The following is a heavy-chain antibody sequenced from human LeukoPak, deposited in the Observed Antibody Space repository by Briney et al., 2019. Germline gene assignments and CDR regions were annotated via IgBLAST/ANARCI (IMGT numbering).Heavy chain of an antibody. CDR3: ARTYEKMATMGAFHY. CDR1: GYTFSGYY. J-gene: IGHJ4*02. CDR2: INPKNGGT. V-gene: IGHV1-2*02. Sequence: GASVKVSCKASGYTFSGYYMQWVRQAPGQGPEWMGWINPKNGGTNYAQKFQGRVTLTRETSISTAYMELSGLRSDDTAVYYCARTYEKMATMGAFHYWGQGALVTVSS. D-gene: IGHD5-24*01.